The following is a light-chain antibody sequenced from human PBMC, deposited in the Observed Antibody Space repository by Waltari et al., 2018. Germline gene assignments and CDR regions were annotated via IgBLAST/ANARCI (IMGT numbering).Light chain of an antibody. J-gene: IGLJ3*02. CDR1: SSDVGGYNY. Sequence: QSALTQPASVSGSPGQSITISCTGTSSDVGGYNYVSWYQQHPGKAPKFMIYDVSQRPSGVSTRFPGSKAGNTASLTISGLQAEDVADYYCSSYTSNNIWVFGGGTKLTVL. V-gene: IGLV2-14*01. CDR2: DVS. CDR3: SSYTSNNIWV.